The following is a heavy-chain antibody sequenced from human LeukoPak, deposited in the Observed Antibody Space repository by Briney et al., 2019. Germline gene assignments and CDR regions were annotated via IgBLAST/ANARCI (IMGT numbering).Heavy chain of an antibody. J-gene: IGHJ4*02. Sequence: PGRSLRLSCAASGFTFSSYAMHWVRQAPGKGLEWVAVISYDGSNKYYADSVKGRFTISRDNSKNTLYLQMNSLRAEDTAVYYCARGYDFCLFGGQGTLVTVSS. D-gene: IGHD3-3*01. CDR3: ARGYDFCLF. V-gene: IGHV3-30-3*01. CDR2: ISYDGSNK. CDR1: GFTFSSYA.